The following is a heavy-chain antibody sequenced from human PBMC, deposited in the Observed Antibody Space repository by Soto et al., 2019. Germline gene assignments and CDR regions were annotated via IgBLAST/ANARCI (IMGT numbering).Heavy chain of an antibody. V-gene: IGHV1-2*02. CDR3: ASLPVLWETYGMDV. CDR1: GYTFTCYY. Sequence: ASVKVSCKASGYTFTCYYMHWVRQDPGQGLEWMGWINPNSGGTNYAQKFRGRVTMTRDTSISTAYMELSRLRSDDTAVYYCASLPVLWETYGMDVWGQGTTVTVSS. J-gene: IGHJ6*02. D-gene: IGHD3-16*01. CDR2: INPNSGGT.